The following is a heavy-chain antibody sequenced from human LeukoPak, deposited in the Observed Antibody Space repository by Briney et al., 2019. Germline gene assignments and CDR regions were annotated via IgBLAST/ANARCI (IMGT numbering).Heavy chain of an antibody. CDR3: ARIRVPNSGWLVDY. CDR2: IDWDDDK. CDR1: GFSLSTSGMC. J-gene: IGHJ4*02. D-gene: IGHD6-19*01. Sequence: SGPTLVNPTQTLTLTCTFSGFSLSTSGMCVSWIRQPPGKALEWLARIDWDDDKYYSTSPKTRLTISKDTSKNQVVLTMTNMHPVDTATYYCARIRVPNSGWLVDYWGQGTLVTVSS. V-gene: IGHV2-70*11.